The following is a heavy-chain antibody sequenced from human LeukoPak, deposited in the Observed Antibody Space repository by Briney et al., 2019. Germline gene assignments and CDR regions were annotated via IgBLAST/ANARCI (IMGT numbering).Heavy chain of an antibody. V-gene: IGHV4-39*01. D-gene: IGHD3-10*01. Sequence: SETLSLTCTVSGGSISSGSYNWGWIRQPPGKGLEWIGSIYYSGKTYYNPSLKSRVTMSVDTSKNQFSLKLSSVTAADTAVYYCARHPMVREMFDPWGQGTLVTVSS. CDR2: IYYSGKT. J-gene: IGHJ5*02. CDR1: GGSISSGSYN. CDR3: ARHPMVREMFDP.